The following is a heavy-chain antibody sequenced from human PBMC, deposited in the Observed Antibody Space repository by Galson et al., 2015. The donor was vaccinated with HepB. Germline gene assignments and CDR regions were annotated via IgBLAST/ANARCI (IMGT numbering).Heavy chain of an antibody. CDR2: IKQDGSEK. D-gene: IGHD2-15*01. CDR3: AIGRGGSPGRGAGNWFDP. V-gene: IGHV3-7*03. CDR1: GFTFSSYW. J-gene: IGHJ5*02. Sequence: SLRLSCAASGFTFSSYWMSWVRQAPGKGLEWVANIKQDGSEKYYVDSVKGRFTISRGNAKNSLYLQMNSLRAEDPAVYYCAIGRGGSPGRGAGNWFDPWGQGALVTVSS.